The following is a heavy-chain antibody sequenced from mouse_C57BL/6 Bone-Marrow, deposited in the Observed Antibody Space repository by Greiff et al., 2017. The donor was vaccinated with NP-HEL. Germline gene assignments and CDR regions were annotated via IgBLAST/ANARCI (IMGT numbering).Heavy chain of an antibody. CDR3: ARARYYYGSSYDY. CDR1: GYAFTNYL. Sequence: QVQLQQPGAELVRPGTSVKVSCKASGYAFTNYLIEWVKQRPGQGLEWIGVINPGSGGTNYNEKFKGKATLTADKSSSTAYMQLSSLTSEDSAVYFCARARYYYGSSYDYWGQGTTLTVSS. J-gene: IGHJ2*01. CDR2: INPGSGGT. D-gene: IGHD1-1*01. V-gene: IGHV1-54*01.